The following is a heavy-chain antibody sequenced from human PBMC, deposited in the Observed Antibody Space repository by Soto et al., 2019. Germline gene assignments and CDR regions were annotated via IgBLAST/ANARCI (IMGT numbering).Heavy chain of an antibody. CDR2: ISAYNGNT. J-gene: IGHJ4*02. V-gene: IGHV1-18*01. Sequence: ASVKVSCKASGYTFTSYGINWVRQAPGQGLEWMGWISAYNGNTNYAQKLQGRVTMTTDTSTSTAYMELRSLRSDDTAVYYCARGSGRFLEWSPFDYWGQGTLVTVSS. CDR3: ARGSGRFLEWSPFDY. CDR1: GYTFTSYG. D-gene: IGHD3-3*01.